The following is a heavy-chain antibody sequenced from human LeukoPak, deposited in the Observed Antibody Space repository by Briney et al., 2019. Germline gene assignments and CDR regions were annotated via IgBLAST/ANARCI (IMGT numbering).Heavy chain of an antibody. V-gene: IGHV1-18*01. J-gene: IGHJ4*02. CDR3: KSSHDYFSTTGYFDY. D-gene: IGHD5-12*01. Sequence: ASVKVSCKASGYMFEGYYMTWVRHAPGPGLEWMGWISGYNGTTNYAQKFQDRVTMTTDTSTRTVYLELRSLRPDDTAVYFCKSSHDYFSTTGYFDYWGQGALVIVTS. CDR1: GYMFEGYY. CDR2: ISGYNGTT.